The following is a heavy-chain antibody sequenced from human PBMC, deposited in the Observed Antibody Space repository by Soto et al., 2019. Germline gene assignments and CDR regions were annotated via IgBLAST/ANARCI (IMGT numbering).Heavy chain of an antibody. CDR3: ARSWYDAFDI. CDR1: GGSLSGYF. Sequence: SETLSLTCAVYGGSLSGYFWTWIRQPPGKGLEWIGEINHSGSTNYNPSLKSRVTISADTSKNQFSLKLSSVTAADTAVYYCARSWYDAFDIWGQGTMVTVSS. V-gene: IGHV4-34*01. J-gene: IGHJ3*02. D-gene: IGHD2-15*01. CDR2: INHSGST.